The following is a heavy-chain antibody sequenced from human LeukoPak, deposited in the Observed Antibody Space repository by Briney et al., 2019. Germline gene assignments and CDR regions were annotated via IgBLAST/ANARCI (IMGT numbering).Heavy chain of an antibody. Sequence: GASVKVSCKASGGTFSSYAISWVRQAPGQGLEWMGGIIPIFGTANYAQKFQGRVTITADKSTSTAYMELSSLRSEGTAVYYCALTASSSWYSCFDYWGQGTLVTVSS. CDR3: ALTASSSWYSCFDY. CDR1: GGTFSSYA. D-gene: IGHD6-13*01. V-gene: IGHV1-69*06. J-gene: IGHJ4*02. CDR2: IIPIFGTA.